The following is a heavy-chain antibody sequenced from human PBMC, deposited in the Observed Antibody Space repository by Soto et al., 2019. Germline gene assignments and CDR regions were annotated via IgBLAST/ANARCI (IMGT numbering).Heavy chain of an antibody. CDR1: VGTISSYY. V-gene: IGHV4-59*01. J-gene: IGHJ4*02. Sequence: QVQLQESGPGLVKPSETLSLTCTVSVGTISSYYWTWIRKPPGKELEYIGHISYSGYTNYNPSLKSRVTISLDTSKNQFSLKLSSVTAADTAVYYCARVISGYLFDYWGQGILVTVSS. CDR2: ISYSGYT. CDR3: ARVISGYLFDY. D-gene: IGHD3-22*01.